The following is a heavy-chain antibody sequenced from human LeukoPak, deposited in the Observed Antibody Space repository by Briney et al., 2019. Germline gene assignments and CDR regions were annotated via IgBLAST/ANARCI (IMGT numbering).Heavy chain of an antibody. J-gene: IGHJ6*03. V-gene: IGHV3-48*03. Sequence: PGGSLRLSCAASGFTFSSYEMNWVRQAPGKGLEWVSYISSSGSTIYYADSVKGRFTISRDNAKNSLYLQMNSLRAEDTAVHYCAGWWSAGNYYMDVWGKGTTVTVSS. D-gene: IGHD2-15*01. CDR3: AGWWSAGNYYMDV. CDR2: ISSSGSTI. CDR1: GFTFSSYE.